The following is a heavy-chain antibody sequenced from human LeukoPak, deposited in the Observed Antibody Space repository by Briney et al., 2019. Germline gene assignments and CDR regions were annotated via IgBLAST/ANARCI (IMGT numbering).Heavy chain of an antibody. D-gene: IGHD2-15*01. CDR2: MNPNSGNT. CDR3: ARFCCSGGSCYYYFDY. CDR1: GYTFTRYD. V-gene: IGHV1-8*01. Sequence: ASVKVSCKASGYTFTRYDINRVRQATGQGLEWMGWMNPNSGNTGYEQKFQGIVTMTRNTSISTAYMELSILRSEDTAVYYCARFCCSGGSCYYYFDYWGQGTLVTVSS. J-gene: IGHJ4*02.